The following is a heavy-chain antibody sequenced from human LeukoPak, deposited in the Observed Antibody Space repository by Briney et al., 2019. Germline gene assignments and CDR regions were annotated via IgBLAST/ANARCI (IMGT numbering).Heavy chain of an antibody. CDR2: IWYDGSNK. CDR3: ARGDYYDSSGYYYGAGEFDY. Sequence: GRSLRLSCAASGFTFSSYAMHWVRQAPGKGLEWVAVIWYDGSNKYYADSVKGRFTISRDNSKNTLYLQMNSLRAEDTAVYYCARGDYYDSSGYYYGAGEFDYWGQGTLVTVSS. CDR1: GFTFSSYA. V-gene: IGHV3-33*08. D-gene: IGHD3-22*01. J-gene: IGHJ4*02.